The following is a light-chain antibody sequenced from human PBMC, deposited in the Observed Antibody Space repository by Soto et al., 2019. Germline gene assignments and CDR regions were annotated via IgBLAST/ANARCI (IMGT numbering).Light chain of an antibody. CDR1: SSDVGGYNY. J-gene: IGLJ2*01. CDR2: DVY. V-gene: IGLV2-14*01. CDR3: SSYTTRSTVV. Sequence: QPVLTQPASVSGSPGQSITISCTGTSSDVGGYNYVSWFQQHPGKAPNLMIYDVYRRPSGVSYRFSGSKSGNTASLTISGLQAEDEADYYCSSYTTRSTVVFGGGTQLTVL.